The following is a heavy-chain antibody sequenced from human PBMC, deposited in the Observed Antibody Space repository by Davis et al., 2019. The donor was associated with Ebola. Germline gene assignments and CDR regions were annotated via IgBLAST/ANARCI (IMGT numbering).Heavy chain of an antibody. CDR1: GGSISSYY. CDR2: IYYSGST. V-gene: IGHV4-59*01. Sequence: SETLSLTCTVSGGSISSYYWSWIRQPPGKGLEWIGYIYYSGSTNYNPSLKSRVTISVDTSKNQFSLKLSSVTAADTAVYYCARVVSPTCSGGICFRGRRGGYWFDTWGQGTLVTVSS. D-gene: IGHD2-15*01. J-gene: IGHJ5*02. CDR3: ARVVSPTCSGGICFRGRRGGYWFDT.